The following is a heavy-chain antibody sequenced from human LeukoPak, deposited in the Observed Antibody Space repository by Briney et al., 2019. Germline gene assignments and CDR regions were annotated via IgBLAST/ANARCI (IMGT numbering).Heavy chain of an antibody. CDR2: ISHDGSNE. CDR3: AKHLWRDLLWFGEGYYFGS. Sequence: GGSLRLSCEASGFTFSSYGMHWVRRAPGKGLEWMTVISHDGSNEYYVDSVKGRFTISRDNSKSTLYLQMNSLRAEDTAVYYCAKHLWRDLLWFGEGYYFGSWGQGTLVTVSS. J-gene: IGHJ4*02. V-gene: IGHV3-30*18. CDR1: GFTFSSYG. D-gene: IGHD3-10*01.